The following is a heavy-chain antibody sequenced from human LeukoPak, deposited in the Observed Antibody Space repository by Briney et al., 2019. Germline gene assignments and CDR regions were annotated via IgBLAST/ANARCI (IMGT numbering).Heavy chain of an antibody. D-gene: IGHD1-26*01. CDR2: MHSSGST. CDR3: ARDIRRVGATPYFDY. V-gene: IGHV4-59*01. CDR1: GDSISSYY. Sequence: PSETLSLTCTVSGDSISSYYWSWVRQSPETGLEWIANMHSSGSTYYNPSLKSRVTISMDTSKNQFSLRLSSVTTADTAIYYCARDIRRVGATPYFDYWGQGTLVTVSS. J-gene: IGHJ4*02.